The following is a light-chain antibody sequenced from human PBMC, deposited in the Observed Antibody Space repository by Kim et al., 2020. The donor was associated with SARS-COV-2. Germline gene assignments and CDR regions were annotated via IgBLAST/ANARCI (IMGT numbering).Light chain of an antibody. V-gene: IGLV3-19*01. CDR1: SLRSYD. CDR2: DKN. Sequence: LARTVRITCQGDSLRSYDASWYQQKPGQAPVLVIYDKNNRPSGIPDRFSGSSSGNTASLTITGAQAEDEADYYCNSRDSSGNHHWVFGGGTKLTVL. J-gene: IGLJ3*02. CDR3: NSRDSSGNHHWV.